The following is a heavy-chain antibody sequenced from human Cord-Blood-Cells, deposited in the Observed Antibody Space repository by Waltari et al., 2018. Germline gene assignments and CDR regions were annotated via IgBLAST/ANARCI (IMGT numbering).Heavy chain of an antibody. V-gene: IGHV4-59*01. CDR1: GGSISSYS. Sequence: QVQLQESGPGLVKPSETLSLTCTVSGGSISSYSWSWLRQPPGKGLEWIGYIYYSGSTNYNPSLKSRVTISVDTSKNQFSLKLSSVTAADTAVYYCASRMYYYYGMDVWGQGTTVTVSS. CDR3: ASRMYYYYGMDV. CDR2: IYYSGST. J-gene: IGHJ6*02.